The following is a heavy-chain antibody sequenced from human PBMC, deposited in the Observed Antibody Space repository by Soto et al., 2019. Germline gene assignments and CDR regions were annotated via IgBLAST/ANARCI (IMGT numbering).Heavy chain of an antibody. CDR1: GGTFSSYA. CDR3: ARAAGPGYYYDSSGYDDAFDI. D-gene: IGHD3-22*01. Sequence: RASVKVSCKASGGTFSSYAISWVRQAPGQGLEWMGGIIPIFGTANYAQKFQGRVTITADESTSTAYMELSSLRSEDTAVYYCARAAGPGYYYDSSGYDDAFDIWGQGTMVTVSS. CDR2: IIPIFGTA. V-gene: IGHV1-69*13. J-gene: IGHJ3*02.